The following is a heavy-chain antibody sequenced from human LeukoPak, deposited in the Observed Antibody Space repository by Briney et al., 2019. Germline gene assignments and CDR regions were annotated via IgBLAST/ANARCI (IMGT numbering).Heavy chain of an antibody. CDR1: GFTFSSYA. D-gene: IGHD6-13*01. CDR3: AKAINPGIAAAGADY. Sequence: GGSLRLSCAASGFTFSSYAMSWVRQAPGKGLEWVSAISGSGGSTYYADSVKGRFTISRDNSKNTLYLQMNSLRAGDTAVYYCAKAINPGIAAAGADYWGQGTLVTVSS. V-gene: IGHV3-23*01. J-gene: IGHJ4*02. CDR2: ISGSGGST.